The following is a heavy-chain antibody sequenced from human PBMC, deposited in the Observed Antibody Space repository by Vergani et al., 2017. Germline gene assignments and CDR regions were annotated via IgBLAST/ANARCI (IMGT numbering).Heavy chain of an antibody. Sequence: QVQLQESGPGLVKPSETLSLTCTVSGGSISSYYWSWIRQPPGKGLEWIGYIFYSGSTNYNPSLKSRVTISVDTSKNQFSLKLSSVTAADTAVYYCARGARYSSSWYSPWGQGTLVTVSS. CDR2: IFYSGST. CDR3: ARGARYSSSWYSP. CDR1: GGSISSYY. D-gene: IGHD6-13*01. J-gene: IGHJ5*02. V-gene: IGHV4-59*12.